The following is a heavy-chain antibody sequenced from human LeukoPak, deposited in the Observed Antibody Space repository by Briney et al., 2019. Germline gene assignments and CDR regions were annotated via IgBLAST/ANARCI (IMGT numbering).Heavy chain of an antibody. V-gene: IGHV4-39*01. CDR3: ARFLWSGSPDVFDI. D-gene: IGHD3-3*01. Sequence: SETLSLTCSVSGGSISSSSYYWGWIRQPPGKGLEWIGSIYYSGSTFYNPSLKSRVTISVDTSKNQFSLKLSSVTAADTALYYCARFLWSGSPDVFDIWGQGTMVTVSS. J-gene: IGHJ3*02. CDR2: IYYSGST. CDR1: GGSISSSSYY.